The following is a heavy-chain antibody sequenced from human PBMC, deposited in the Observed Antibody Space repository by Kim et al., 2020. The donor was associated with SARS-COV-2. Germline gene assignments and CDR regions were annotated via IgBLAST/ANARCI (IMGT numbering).Heavy chain of an antibody. J-gene: IGHJ4*02. D-gene: IGHD6-13*01. Sequence: ASVKVSCKASGYTFANYYIHWVRQAPGQGLQWMGIINPNSGSTTYSQKFQGRITLTSDTSTDMVYMEVNSLRSEDTAIYYCAGSTWFADWGQGTLLTVSS. CDR3: AGSTWFAD. CDR1: GYTFANYY. CDR2: INPNSGST. V-gene: IGHV1-46*01.